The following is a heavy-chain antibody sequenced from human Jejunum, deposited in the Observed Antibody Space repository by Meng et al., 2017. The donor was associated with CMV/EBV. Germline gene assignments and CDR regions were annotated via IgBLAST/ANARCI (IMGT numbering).Heavy chain of an antibody. Sequence: FPFRTYEMNWVRQAPGKGLEWVSYISYSGSSKYYADSVKGRFTISRDNAKNSLFLQMNSLRAGDTAIYFCARDLSSHYYGSGKDVWGQGTTVTVSS. D-gene: IGHD3-10*01. CDR3: ARDLSSHYYGSGKDV. V-gene: IGHV3-48*03. J-gene: IGHJ6*02. CDR2: ISYSGSSK. CDR1: FPFRTYE.